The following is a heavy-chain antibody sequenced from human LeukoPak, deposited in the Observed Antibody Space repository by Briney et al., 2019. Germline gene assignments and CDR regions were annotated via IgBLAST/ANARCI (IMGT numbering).Heavy chain of an antibody. D-gene: IGHD1-26*01. CDR1: GFTFSSYW. CDR3: ASEVGAGLFDI. J-gene: IGHJ3*02. Sequence: PGGSLRLSCAASGFTFSSYWMSWVRQAPGKGLEWVANIKQDGSEKYYVDSVKGRFTISRDNAKNSLYLQMNSLRAEDTAVYYCASEVGAGLFDIWGQGIMVTVSS. CDR2: IKQDGSEK. V-gene: IGHV3-7*03.